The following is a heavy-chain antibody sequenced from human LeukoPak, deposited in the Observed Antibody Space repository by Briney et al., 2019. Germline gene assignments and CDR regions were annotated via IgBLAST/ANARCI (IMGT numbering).Heavy chain of an antibody. D-gene: IGHD3-22*01. CDR1: GFTVSSNY. CDR3: ADSSGPTH. Sequence: GGSLRLSCAASGFTVSSNYMSWVRQAPGKGLEWVSVIYGGGSGSTYYADSVKGRFTISRDNSKNTLYLQMNSLRAEDTAVYYCADSSGPTHWGQGTLVTVSS. J-gene: IGHJ4*02. V-gene: IGHV3-66*02. CDR2: IYGGGSGST.